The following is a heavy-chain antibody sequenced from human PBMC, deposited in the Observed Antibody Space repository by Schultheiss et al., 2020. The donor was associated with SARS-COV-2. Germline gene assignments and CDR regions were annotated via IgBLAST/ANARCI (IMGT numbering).Heavy chain of an antibody. CDR2: IKCDGSEK. Sequence: GESLKISCAASGFTFSSSWMHWVCQAPEKGLEWVADIKCDGSEKYYVDSVKGRLTISRDNAKNSLYLQVNSLRAEDMTVYYCVRAPREDLITGTQPYNWFDPWGQGTLVTVSS. D-gene: IGHD1-7*01. V-gene: IGHV3-52*01. CDR1: GFTFSSSW. J-gene: IGHJ5*02. CDR3: VRAPREDLITGTQPYNWFDP.